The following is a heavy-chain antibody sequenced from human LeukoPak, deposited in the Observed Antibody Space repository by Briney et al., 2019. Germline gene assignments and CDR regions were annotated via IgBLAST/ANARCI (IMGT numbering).Heavy chain of an antibody. J-gene: IGHJ3*02. CDR2: MNPNSGNT. D-gene: IGHD6-19*01. CDR1: GGTFSSYA. Sequence: ASVKVSCKASGGTFSSYAISWVRQATGQGLEWMGWMNPNSGNTGYAQKFQGRVTITRNTSISTAYMELSSLRSEDTAVYYCARGASGWYDAFDIWGQGTMVTVSS. CDR3: ARGASGWYDAFDI. V-gene: IGHV1-8*03.